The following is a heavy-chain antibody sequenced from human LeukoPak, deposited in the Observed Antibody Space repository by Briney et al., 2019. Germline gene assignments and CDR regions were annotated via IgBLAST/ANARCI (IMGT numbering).Heavy chain of an antibody. CDR2: IYYSGST. CDR3: ARSRSRDGYNPFDY. V-gene: IGHV4-59*01. J-gene: IGHJ4*02. D-gene: IGHD5-24*01. Sequence: SETLSLTCTVSGVSISSYYWSWIRQPPGKGLEWIGYIYYSGSTNYNPSLKSRVTISVDTSKNQFSLKLSSVTAADTAVYYCARSRSRDGYNPFDYWGQGTLVTVSS. CDR1: GVSISSYY.